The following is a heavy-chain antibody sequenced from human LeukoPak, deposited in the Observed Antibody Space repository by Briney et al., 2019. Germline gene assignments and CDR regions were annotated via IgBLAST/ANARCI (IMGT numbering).Heavy chain of an antibody. V-gene: IGHV3-23*01. D-gene: IGHD3-10*01. CDR1: GFTFSSYA. J-gene: IGHJ4*02. CDR3: AKSYGSGSSSPFDY. CDR2: ISGSGGST. Sequence: PGGSLRLSCAASGFTFSSYAVSWVRQAPGKGLEWVSAISGSGGSTYYADSVKGRFTISRDNSKNTLYLQMNSLRAEDTAVYYCAKSYGSGSSSPFDYWGQGTLVTVSS.